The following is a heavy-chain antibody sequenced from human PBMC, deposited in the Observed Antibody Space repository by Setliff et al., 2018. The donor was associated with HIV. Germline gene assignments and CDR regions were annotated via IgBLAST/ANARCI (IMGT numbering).Heavy chain of an antibody. CDR1: GGSISSRSYY. CDR3: AREGGQGYSGSGSFYHRNFDL. V-gene: IGHV4-39*07. CDR2: IYYYSGNT. D-gene: IGHD3-10*01. Sequence: PSETLSLTCTVSGGSISSRSYYWGWIRQPPGKGLEWIGYIYYYSGNTNFNPSLKSHLIISVDTSKSQFSLKLTSVTAADTALYYCAREGGQGYSGSGSFYHRNFDLWGRGTLVTVSS. J-gene: IGHJ2*01.